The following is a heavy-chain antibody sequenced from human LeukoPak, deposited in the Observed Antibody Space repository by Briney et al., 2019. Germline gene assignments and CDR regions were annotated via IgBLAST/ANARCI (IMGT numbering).Heavy chain of an antibody. V-gene: IGHV4-30-4*01. J-gene: IGHJ6*02. Sequence: LRLSCAASGIIIASYWMSWIRQPPGKGLEWIGYIYYSGSTYYNPSLKSRVTISVDTSKNQFSLKLSSVTAADTAVYYCARDTYYYGMDVWGQGTTVTVSS. CDR1: GIIIASYW. CDR2: IYYSGST. CDR3: ARDTYYYGMDV.